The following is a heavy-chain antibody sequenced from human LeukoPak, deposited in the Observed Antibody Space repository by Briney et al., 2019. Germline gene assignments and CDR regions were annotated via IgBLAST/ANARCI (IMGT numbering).Heavy chain of an antibody. V-gene: IGHV1-46*01. J-gene: IGHJ4*02. CDR1: GYTFTSYY. CDR3: ARDGDYDILTGTYYFDY. D-gene: IGHD3-9*01. CDR2: ISPSGGST. Sequence: GASVEVSCKASGYTFTSYYMRWVRQAPGQGLEWMGIISPSGGSTSYAQKFQGRVTMTRDTSTSTVYMELSSLRSEDTAVYYCARDGDYDILTGTYYFDYWGQGTLVTVSS.